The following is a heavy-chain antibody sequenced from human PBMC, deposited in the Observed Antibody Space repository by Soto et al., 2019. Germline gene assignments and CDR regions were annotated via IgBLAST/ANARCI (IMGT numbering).Heavy chain of an antibody. CDR2: ISAYNGNT. J-gene: IGHJ3*02. D-gene: IGHD6-19*01. CDR1: GYTFTSYG. V-gene: IGHV1-18*01. CDR3: AGDERYSSGWYGAFDI. Sequence: GASVKVSCKASGYTFTSYGISWVRQAPGQGLEWMGWISAYNGNTNYAQKLQGRVTMTTDTSTSTAYMELRSLRSDDTAVYYCAGDERYSSGWYGAFDIWGKGKMVTVSS.